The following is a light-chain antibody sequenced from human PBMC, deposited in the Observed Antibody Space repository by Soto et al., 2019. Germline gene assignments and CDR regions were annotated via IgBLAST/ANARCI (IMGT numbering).Light chain of an antibody. CDR1: QRVSSSY. J-gene: IGKJ2*01. Sequence: EIVLTQSPGTLSLSPGERATLSCRASQRVSSSYLAWYQQKPGQAPRLLIYGGSTRATGIPDRFSGSGSGTDFTLTISRLEPEDFAVYFCQRYGSSPPFTFGQGTKVEI. V-gene: IGKV3-20*01. CDR3: QRYGSSPPFT. CDR2: GGS.